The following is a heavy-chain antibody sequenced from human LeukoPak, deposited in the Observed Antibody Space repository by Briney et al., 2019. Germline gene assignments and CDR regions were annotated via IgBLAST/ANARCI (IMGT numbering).Heavy chain of an antibody. CDR1: GFTFSSDC. J-gene: IGHJ6*04. V-gene: IGHV3-7*01. CDR3: AELGITMIGGV. D-gene: IGHD3-10*02. Sequence: GGSLRLSCAASGFTFSSDCMSWVRQAPGKGLEWVANIKQDGSEKYYVDSVKGRFTISRDNAKNSLYLQMNSLRAEDTAVYYCAELGITMIGGVWGKGTTVTISS. CDR2: IKQDGSEK.